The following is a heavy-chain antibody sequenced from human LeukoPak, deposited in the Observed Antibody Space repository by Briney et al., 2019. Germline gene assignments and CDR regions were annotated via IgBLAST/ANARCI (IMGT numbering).Heavy chain of an antibody. Sequence: GGSLRLSCVASGFTFSSNGMHWVRQAPGKGLEWVTFIQYDGSKKYYADSVKGRFTISRDNSKNTLYLEMNSLRAEDTAVYYCAKDIGSYYDYWGQGILVTVSS. CDR2: IQYDGSKK. D-gene: IGHD3-10*01. V-gene: IGHV3-30*02. CDR1: GFTFSSNG. CDR3: AKDIGSYYDY. J-gene: IGHJ4*02.